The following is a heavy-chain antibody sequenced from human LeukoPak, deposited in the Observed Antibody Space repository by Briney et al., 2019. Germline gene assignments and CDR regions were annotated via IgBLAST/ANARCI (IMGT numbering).Heavy chain of an antibody. CDR3: ARVRYCSSTSCYYGMDV. D-gene: IGHD2-2*01. Sequence: GGSLRLSCAASGFTFSSYAMHWVRQAPGKGLEWVAVISYDGSNKYYADSVKGRFTISRDNSKNTLYLQMNSLRAEDTAVYYCARVRYCSSTSCYYGMDVWGQGTTVTVSS. V-gene: IGHV3-30*04. CDR1: GFTFSSYA. J-gene: IGHJ6*02. CDR2: ISYDGSNK.